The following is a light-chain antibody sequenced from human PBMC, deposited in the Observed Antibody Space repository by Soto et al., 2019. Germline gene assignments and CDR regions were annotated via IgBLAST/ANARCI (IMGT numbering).Light chain of an antibody. V-gene: IGKV3-11*01. CDR3: QQRSNWPPIT. J-gene: IGKJ3*01. Sequence: TDSPATVSLPKRAIXTXSCRASQSVSSYLAWYQQEPGQAPRLLIYDASNRATGIPARFSGSGSGTDFTLTISSLEPEDFAVYYCQQRSNWPPITFCRGT. CDR1: QSVSSY. CDR2: DAS.